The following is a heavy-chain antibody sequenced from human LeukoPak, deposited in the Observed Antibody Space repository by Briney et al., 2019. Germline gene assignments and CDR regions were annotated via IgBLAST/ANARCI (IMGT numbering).Heavy chain of an antibody. J-gene: IGHJ4*02. Sequence: GESLKISCQVSGYNFLNFWIGWVRQTPGKGLEWMAIIYPDDSDSRYSPSFQGQVTISVDESIMTAYLQWTSLKVSDTGLYYCARGRGGFHGCDNFDYWGQGTLVAVSS. CDR2: IYPDDSDS. CDR3: ARGRGGFHGCDNFDY. CDR1: GYNFLNFW. D-gene: IGHD3-16*01. V-gene: IGHV5-51*06.